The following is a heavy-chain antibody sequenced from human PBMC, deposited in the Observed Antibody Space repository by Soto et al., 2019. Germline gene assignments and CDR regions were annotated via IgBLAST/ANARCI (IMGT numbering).Heavy chain of an antibody. J-gene: IGHJ4*02. CDR3: GRGGSDSPMAPGY. V-gene: IGHV3-74*01. CDR1: GITFSSYW. CDR2: INPDGSAT. Sequence: QPGGSLRLSCAPSGITFSSYWMHWVRQAPGKGLVWVSRINPDGSATNYADSVKGRFTISRDNAKHTLYLQMNSLRAEDTAVFYCGRGGSDSPMAPGYWGQGTLVTAPQ. D-gene: IGHD5-18*01.